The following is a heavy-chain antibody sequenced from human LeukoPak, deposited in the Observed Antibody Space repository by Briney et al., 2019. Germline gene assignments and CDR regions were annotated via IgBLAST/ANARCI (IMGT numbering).Heavy chain of an antibody. CDR3: AREYSSSSGRRAFDI. D-gene: IGHD6-6*01. V-gene: IGHV4-59*08. Sequence: PSETLSLTCIVSGGSISSYYWSWIRQPPGKGLEWIGYIYYTGSTNYNPSLKSRVTISVDTSKNQFSLKLSSVTAADTAVYYCAREYSSSSGRRAFDIWGQGTMVTVSS. CDR2: IYYTGST. J-gene: IGHJ3*02. CDR1: GGSISSYY.